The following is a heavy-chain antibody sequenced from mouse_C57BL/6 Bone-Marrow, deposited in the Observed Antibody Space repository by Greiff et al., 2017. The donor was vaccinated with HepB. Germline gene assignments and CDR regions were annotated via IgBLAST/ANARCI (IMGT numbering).Heavy chain of an antibody. CDR1: GFNIKDYY. J-gene: IGHJ3*01. CDR2: IDPEDGEN. D-gene: IGHD1-1*01. CDR3: VKALYGSPFAY. V-gene: IGHV14-2*01. Sequence: VQLQQSGAELVKPGASVKLSCTASGFNIKDYYMHWVKQRTEQGLEWIGRIDPEDGENKYAPKFQGKATITADTSSNTAYLQLSSLTSEDTAVYYCVKALYGSPFAYWGQGTLVTVSA.